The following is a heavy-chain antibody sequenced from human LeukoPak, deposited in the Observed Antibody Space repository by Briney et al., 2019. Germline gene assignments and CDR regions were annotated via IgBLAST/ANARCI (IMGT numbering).Heavy chain of an antibody. CDR1: GGSFSGYY. V-gene: IGHV4-34*01. J-gene: IGHJ5*02. Sequence: SETLSLTCAVYGGSFSGYYWSWLRQPPGKGLEGIGEINHSGSTNYNPSLTSRGTISVDTSKNQFSLKLSSVTAADTAVYYCHCEEVVGANWFDPWGQGTLVTVSS. D-gene: IGHD1-26*01. CDR3: HCEEVVGANWFDP. CDR2: INHSGST.